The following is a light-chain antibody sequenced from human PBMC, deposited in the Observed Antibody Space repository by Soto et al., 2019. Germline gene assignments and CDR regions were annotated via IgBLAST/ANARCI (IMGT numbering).Light chain of an antibody. Sequence: QSALTQPASVSGSPGQSITISCTGTSSDVGGYNYVSWYQHHPGKAPELIIYGVTNRPSGVSIRFSGSKSGNTASLTISGLQAEDEADYYCTSHTGGSTPVVFGGGTKLTVL. CDR1: SSDVGGYNY. V-gene: IGLV2-14*03. CDR3: TSHTGGSTPVV. CDR2: GVT. J-gene: IGLJ2*01.